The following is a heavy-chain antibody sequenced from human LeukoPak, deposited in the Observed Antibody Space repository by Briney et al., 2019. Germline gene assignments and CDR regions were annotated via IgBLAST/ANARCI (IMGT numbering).Heavy chain of an antibody. J-gene: IGHJ3*02. D-gene: IGHD7-27*01. CDR2: IYDSGST. Sequence: SETLSLTCTVSGGSISSYYWSWIRQPPGKGLEWIGYIYDSGSTNYNPSLKSRVTISVDTSKNQFSLKLRSVTAADTAVYYCARDPLTGPVSDAFDIWGQGTMVTVSS. V-gene: IGHV4-59*01. CDR3: ARDPLTGPVSDAFDI. CDR1: GGSISSYY.